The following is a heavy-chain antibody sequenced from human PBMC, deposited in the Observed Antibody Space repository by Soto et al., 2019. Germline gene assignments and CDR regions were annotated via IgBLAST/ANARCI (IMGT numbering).Heavy chain of an antibody. Sequence: EVQLLESGGGLVQPGGSLRLSCAASGFTFSTYTMSWVRRARGKGLEWVSAISGSGGSPSYADSVQGRFTISRDNPKKTLYLQMNSLRAEDTAVYYCAKARCSTTNCYVPDYWGQGTLVTVSS. D-gene: IGHD2-2*01. J-gene: IGHJ4*02. CDR3: AKARCSTTNCYVPDY. CDR2: ISGSGGSP. CDR1: GFTFSTYT. V-gene: IGHV3-23*01.